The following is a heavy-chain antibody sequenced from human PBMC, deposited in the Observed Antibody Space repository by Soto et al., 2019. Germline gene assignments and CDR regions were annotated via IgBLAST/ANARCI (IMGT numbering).Heavy chain of an antibody. J-gene: IGHJ4*02. CDR3: AYTYYASGAYFKY. Sequence: QITLKESGPTLVKPTQTLTLTCTFSGFSLGTSSGVGVGWIRQPPVKALECLALIYWDDDKRYSPSLRSRLTITKDTSKNQVVLTMTNMDPVDTATYYCAYTYYASGAYFKYWGQGTQVTVSS. CDR2: IYWDDDK. V-gene: IGHV2-5*02. CDR1: GFSLGTSSGVG. D-gene: IGHD3-10*01.